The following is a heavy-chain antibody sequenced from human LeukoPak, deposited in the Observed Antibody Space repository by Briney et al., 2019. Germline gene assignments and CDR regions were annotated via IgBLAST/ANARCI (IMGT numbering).Heavy chain of an antibody. CDR3: ARRFSSRGGSFDY. D-gene: IGHD3-10*01. Sequence: SETLSLTCTVSGGSISSYYWSWIRQPPGKGLEGIGYIYYSGSTNYNPSLKSRVTISVDTSKNQFSLKLSSVTAADTAVYYCARRFSSRGGSFDYWGQGTLVTVSS. CDR2: IYYSGST. J-gene: IGHJ4*02. V-gene: IGHV4-59*08. CDR1: GGSISSYY.